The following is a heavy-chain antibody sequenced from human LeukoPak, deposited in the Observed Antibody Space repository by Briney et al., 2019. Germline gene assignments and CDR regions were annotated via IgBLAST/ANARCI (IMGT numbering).Heavy chain of an antibody. J-gene: IGHJ4*02. V-gene: IGHV4-61*01. CDR3: ARGVVAATGYDY. CDR2: VYYSGNT. D-gene: IGHD2-15*01. Sequence: SETLSLTCTVSGGSISTTSYYWSWIRQPPEKGLEWIGYVYYSGNTNYNSSLKSRVTISVDTLKNQFSLKMSSVTAADTATYYCARGVVAATGYDYWGQGTLVTVSS. CDR1: GGSISTTSYY.